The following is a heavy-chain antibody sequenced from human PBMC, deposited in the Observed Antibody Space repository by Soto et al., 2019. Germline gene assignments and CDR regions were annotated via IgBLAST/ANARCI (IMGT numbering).Heavy chain of an antibody. Sequence: QVQLVQSGAEVKKPGASVKVSCKASGYTFTSYDINWVRQATGQGLEWMGWMNPNSGNTGYAQKFQGRFTMTRNTSLSTAYMDLSSLRSEETAVYYWAGEKASSSIDVWGQGTTVTVSS. J-gene: IGHJ6*02. CDR3: AGEKASSSIDV. V-gene: IGHV1-8*01. CDR1: GYTFTSYD. CDR2: MNPNSGNT.